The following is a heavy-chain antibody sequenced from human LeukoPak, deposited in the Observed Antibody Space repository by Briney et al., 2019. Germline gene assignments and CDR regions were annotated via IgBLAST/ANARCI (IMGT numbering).Heavy chain of an antibody. CDR3: ARGRSGSHHFDS. D-gene: IGHD3-10*01. CDR2: ISYDGSNK. CDR1: GFTFSNYA. V-gene: IGHV3-30*04. Sequence: GGSLRLSCAASGFTFSNYAMHWVRQAPGKGLEWVAIISYDGSNKYYADSVKGRFTVSRDNSKNTLYLQMNSLRADDTAVYYCARGRSGSHHFDSWGQGTLVTVPS. J-gene: IGHJ4*02.